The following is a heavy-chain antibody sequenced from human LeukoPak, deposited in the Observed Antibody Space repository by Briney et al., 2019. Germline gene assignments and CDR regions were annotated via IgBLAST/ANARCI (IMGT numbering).Heavy chain of an antibody. CDR1: GGSISSYL. D-gene: IGHD4/OR15-4a*01. J-gene: IGHJ4*02. Sequence: SETLSLTCSVSGGSISSYLWSWIRQPPGKGLEWIGYIYYSGSTNYNPSLKSRVTISVDTSKNQFSLKLSSVTAADTAVYYCARAANTYHFDYWGQGTLVTVSS. CDR2: IYYSGST. CDR3: ARAANTYHFDY. V-gene: IGHV4-59*01.